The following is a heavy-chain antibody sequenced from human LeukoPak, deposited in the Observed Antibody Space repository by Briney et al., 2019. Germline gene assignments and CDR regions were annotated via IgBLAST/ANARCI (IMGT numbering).Heavy chain of an antibody. CDR1: GFTFSSYS. J-gene: IGHJ4*02. D-gene: IGHD3-22*01. V-gene: IGHV3-21*01. CDR2: ISSTSSYI. Sequence: GGSLRLSCAASGFTFSSYSMNWVRQAPGKGLEWVSSISSTSSYIYYADSVKGRFTISRDNAKNSLYLQMNILRAEDTAVYYCARDYYDSSGVFDYWGQGTLVTVSS. CDR3: ARDYYDSSGVFDY.